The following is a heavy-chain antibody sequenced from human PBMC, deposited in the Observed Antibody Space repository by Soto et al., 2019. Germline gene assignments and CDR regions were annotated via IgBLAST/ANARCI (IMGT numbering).Heavy chain of an antibody. Sequence: QVQLVQSGAEVKKPGSSVKVSCKASGGTFSSYAISWVRLAPGQGLEWMGGIITIFGRTNYAQKFRGRVTFTADASSTTAYMDLSGLRYKDTAIYYCARGRESLYSSSRDYFYYDMDVWGQGTTVTVSS. J-gene: IGHJ6*02. CDR2: IITIFGRT. V-gene: IGHV1-69*12. CDR1: GGTFSSYA. D-gene: IGHD6-6*01. CDR3: ARGRESLYSSSRDYFYYDMDV.